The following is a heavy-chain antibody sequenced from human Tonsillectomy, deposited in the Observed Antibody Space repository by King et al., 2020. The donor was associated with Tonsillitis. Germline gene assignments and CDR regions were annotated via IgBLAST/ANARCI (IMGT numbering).Heavy chain of an antibody. CDR3: AREDNYYFDY. Sequence: QLQESGPGLVKPSETLSLTCTVSGGSISSYYWSWIRQPPGKGLEWIGYIYYSGSTNYNPSLKSRFTISVATSKNQFSLKLSSVTAADTAVYYCAREDNYYFDYWGQGTLVTVSS. D-gene: IGHD1-1*01. CDR1: GGSISSYY. CDR2: IYYSGST. V-gene: IGHV4-59*01. J-gene: IGHJ4*02.